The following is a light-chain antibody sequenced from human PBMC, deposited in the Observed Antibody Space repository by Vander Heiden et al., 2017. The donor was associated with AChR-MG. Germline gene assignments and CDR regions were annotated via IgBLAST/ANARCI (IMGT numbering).Light chain of an antibody. CDR3: HTWDSSTWV. CDR2: QDN. V-gene: IGLV3-1*01. J-gene: IGLJ2*01. CDR1: KLGDKY. Sequence: SYELTQPPSVSVSPGQTASITCSGDKLGDKYACWYQQKPGQSPVLGIYQDNKRPSGIPERFSGSNSGNTATLTISGTQAMDESYYYCHTWDSSTWVFGGGTKLTVL.